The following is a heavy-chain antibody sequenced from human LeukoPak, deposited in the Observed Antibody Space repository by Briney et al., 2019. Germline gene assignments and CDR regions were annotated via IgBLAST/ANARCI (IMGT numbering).Heavy chain of an antibody. Sequence: PGGSLRLSCTASGFTFSNYIMQGFPLAPAKGLEGVAVVSSDGRATKHRDSVKGRFSISRDNSENTVFLKMNSLRSEDTAVYYCARDKGTIWNVQNSPFDMWGQGTMVTVSS. CDR3: ARDKGTIWNVQNSPFDM. CDR2: VSSDGRAT. D-gene: IGHD1-1*01. J-gene: IGHJ3*02. CDR1: GFTFSNYI. V-gene: IGHV3-30*04.